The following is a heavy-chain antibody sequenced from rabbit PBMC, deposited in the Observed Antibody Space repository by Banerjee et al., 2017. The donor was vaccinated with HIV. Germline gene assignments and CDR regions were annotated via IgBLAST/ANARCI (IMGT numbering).Heavy chain of an antibody. V-gene: IGHV1S40*01. D-gene: IGHD1-1*01. J-gene: IGHJ4*01. CDR2: IYAGSSGST. CDR3: ARDSTSSSGYYFNL. CDR1: GFSFSSSYR. Sequence: QSLEEAGGDLVKPGASLTLTCTASGFSFSSSYRMCWVRQAPGKGLEWIACIYAGSSGSTYYASWAKGRFTISKTSSTTVTLQMTSLTAADTATYFCARDSTSSSGYYFNLWGPGTLVTVS.